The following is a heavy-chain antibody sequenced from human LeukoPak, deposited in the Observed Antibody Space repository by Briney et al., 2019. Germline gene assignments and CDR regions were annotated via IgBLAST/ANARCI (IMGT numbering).Heavy chain of an antibody. CDR1: GFTFSSYT. CDR3: AKDIHFDYYDSSGYPNWFDP. Sequence: GGSLRLSCAASGFTFSSYTMHWVRQAPGKGLEWVALVSYDGTKINYADSVKGRYTISRDNAKNSLYLQMNSLRAEDTALYYCAKDIHFDYYDSSGYPNWFDPWGQGTLVTVSS. CDR2: VSYDGTKI. D-gene: IGHD3-22*01. J-gene: IGHJ5*02. V-gene: IGHV3-30-3*01.